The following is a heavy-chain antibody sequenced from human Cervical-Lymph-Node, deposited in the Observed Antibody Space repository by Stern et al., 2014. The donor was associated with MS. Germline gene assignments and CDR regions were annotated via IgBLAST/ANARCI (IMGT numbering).Heavy chain of an antibody. J-gene: IGHJ4*02. D-gene: IGHD6-19*01. CDR3: ARPGSAWSLDY. Sequence: VPLVQSGAEVKKPGESLKISCKGSGYDFTSSWIGWVRQMPGKGLEWMGIISLGDSNTEYSPSFAGPVTISTDKSVPTAYLPRSSLKASATAMYYCARPGSAWSLDYWGQGTLVTVSS. CDR1: GYDFTSSW. CDR2: ISLGDSNT. V-gene: IGHV5-51*03.